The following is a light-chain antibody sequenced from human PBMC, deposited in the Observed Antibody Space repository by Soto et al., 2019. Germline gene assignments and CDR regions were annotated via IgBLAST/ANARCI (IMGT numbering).Light chain of an antibody. Sequence: EIVLTQSPGTLSLSPGESATLSCTASQSVSINYVAWYQQKPGQAPRLLIYDASNRATGIPARFSGSGSGTDFTLTISSLEPEDFAVYYCQQRSNWPPTFGQGTRLEIK. CDR2: DAS. V-gene: IGKV3-11*01. J-gene: IGKJ5*01. CDR1: QSVSIN. CDR3: QQRSNWPPT.